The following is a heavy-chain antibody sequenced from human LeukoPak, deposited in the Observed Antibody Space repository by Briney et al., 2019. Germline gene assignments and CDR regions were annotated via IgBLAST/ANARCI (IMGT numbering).Heavy chain of an antibody. D-gene: IGHD2-2*02. Sequence: SETLSLTCAVYGGSFSGYYWSWIRQPPGKGLEWIREINHSGSTNYNPSLKSRVTISVDTSKNQFSLKLSSVTAADTAVYYCARGGRYCSSTSCYTKDNYYYYYMDVWGKGTTVTVSS. CDR2: INHSGST. CDR3: ARGGRYCSSTSCYTKDNYYYYYMDV. CDR1: GGSFSGYY. V-gene: IGHV4-34*01. J-gene: IGHJ6*03.